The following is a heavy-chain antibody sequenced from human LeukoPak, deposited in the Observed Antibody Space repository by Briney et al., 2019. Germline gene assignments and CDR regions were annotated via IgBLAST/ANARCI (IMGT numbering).Heavy chain of an antibody. CDR1: GGSISGGTYY. CDR3: ARAIAVLSTPLLDY. D-gene: IGHD2-21*01. V-gene: IGHV4-61*01. Sequence: PSETLSLTCTVSGGSISGGTYYWRSIRQPPGKGLEWIEYVYYSGSTNYNPCVKSRVTISIDTSKNQFSLNLNSVTAADTAVYYCARAIAVLSTPLLDYWGQGALVTVSS. CDR2: VYYSGST. J-gene: IGHJ4*02.